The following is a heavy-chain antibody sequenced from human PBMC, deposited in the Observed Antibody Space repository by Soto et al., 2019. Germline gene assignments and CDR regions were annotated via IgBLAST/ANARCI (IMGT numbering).Heavy chain of an antibody. Sequence: GASVKVSCKASGFTFTTSAVQWVRQARGQRLEWIGWIVVGSGNTNYAQKFQERVTITRDMSTSTAYMELSSLRSEDTAVYYCAADRSEYCGGDCYSAWGQGTLVTVSS. D-gene: IGHD2-21*02. CDR1: GFTFTTSA. CDR3: AADRSEYCGGDCYSA. CDR2: IVVGSGNT. V-gene: IGHV1-58*01. J-gene: IGHJ5*02.